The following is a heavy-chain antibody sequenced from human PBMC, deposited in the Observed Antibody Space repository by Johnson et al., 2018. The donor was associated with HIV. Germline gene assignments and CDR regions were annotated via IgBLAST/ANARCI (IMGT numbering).Heavy chain of an antibody. J-gene: IGHJ3*01. CDR2: ISFDGSKK. Sequence: QVHLVESGGGVVRPGRSLRLSCAASGFTFSNYPMHWVRQAPGKGLEWVAVISFDGSKKYYTDSVKGRFTISRDNSKNTLFLQMNSLRAEDTAVYFCASGEDDGFWGQGTMVTVSS. CDR3: ASGEDDGF. CDR1: GFTFSNYP. D-gene: IGHD5-24*01. V-gene: IGHV3-30*14.